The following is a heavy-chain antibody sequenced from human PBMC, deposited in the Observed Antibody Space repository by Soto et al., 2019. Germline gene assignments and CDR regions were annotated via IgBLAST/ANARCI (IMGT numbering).Heavy chain of an antibody. CDR1: GFTFSRFA. CDR3: EKGRPSLGGTGWGAMDV. Sequence: EVQLLESGGGLVQPGESLRLSCEASGFTFSRFAMSWVRQAPGKGLEWVSGITGDGRNTYYANSMEGRFTVSRDNAKDTMYLKMNSLRADDTAVYYCEKGRPSLGGTGWGAMDVWGQGTTVTVSS. D-gene: IGHD3-16*01. CDR2: ITGDGRNT. V-gene: IGHV3-23*01. J-gene: IGHJ6*02.